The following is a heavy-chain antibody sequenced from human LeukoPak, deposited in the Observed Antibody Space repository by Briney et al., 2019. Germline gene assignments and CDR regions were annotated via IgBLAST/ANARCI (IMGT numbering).Heavy chain of an antibody. V-gene: IGHV3-33*01. CDR2: IWYDGSNK. D-gene: IGHD2-2*01. CDR3: AREYQLLDMDV. Sequence: PGGSLRLSCAASGFTFSSYGMHWVHQAPGKGLEWVAVIWYDGSNKYYADSVKGRFTISRDNSKNTLYLQMNSLRAEDTAVYYCAREYQLLDMDVWGKGTTVTVSS. CDR1: GFTFSSYG. J-gene: IGHJ6*04.